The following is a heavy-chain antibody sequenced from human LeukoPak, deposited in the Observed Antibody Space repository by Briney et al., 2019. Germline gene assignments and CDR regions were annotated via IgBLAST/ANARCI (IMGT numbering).Heavy chain of an antibody. CDR3: AGCREWLLRRVWFDP. CDR2: IYYSGST. J-gene: IGHJ5*02. V-gene: IGHV4-30-4*01. CDR1: GGSISSGDYY. Sequence: SETLSLTCTVSGGSISSGDYYWSWIRQPPGKGLEWIGYIYYSGSTYYNPSLKSRVTISVDTSKNQFSLKLSSVTAADTAVYYCAGCREWLLRRVWFDPWGQGTLVTVSS. D-gene: IGHD3-3*01.